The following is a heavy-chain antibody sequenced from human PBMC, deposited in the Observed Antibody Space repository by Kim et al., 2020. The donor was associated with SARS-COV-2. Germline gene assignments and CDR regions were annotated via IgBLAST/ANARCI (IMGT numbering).Heavy chain of an antibody. D-gene: IGHD3-22*01. V-gene: IGHV3-20*04. CDR2: INWNGGSI. CDR3: AGSDSSTLNYFYYFDMDV. Sequence: GGSLRLSCAASGFTFADYGMNWVRQVPGKGLEWVSGINWNGGSIGYADSVKGRFTLSRDNRKKSLYLQMNSLRVEDTALYYCAGSDSSTLNYFYYFDMDVWGQGTTVTVSS. CDR1: GFTFADYG. J-gene: IGHJ6*02.